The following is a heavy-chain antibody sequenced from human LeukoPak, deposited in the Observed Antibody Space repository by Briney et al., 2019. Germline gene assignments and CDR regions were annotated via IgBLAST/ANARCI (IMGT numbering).Heavy chain of an antibody. CDR3: ARGLGIISCCESLNWFDP. Sequence: ASVKVSCKASGYTFTSYGISWVRQAPGQGLEWMGWVSTHNGYTKYAQKFQGRVTMTTDTSTSTAYMELGCLRSDDTAVYYCARGLGIISCCESLNWFDPWGQGTLVSVSS. V-gene: IGHV1-18*01. J-gene: IGHJ5*02. CDR2: VSTHNGYT. CDR1: GYTFTSYG. D-gene: IGHD3-16*01.